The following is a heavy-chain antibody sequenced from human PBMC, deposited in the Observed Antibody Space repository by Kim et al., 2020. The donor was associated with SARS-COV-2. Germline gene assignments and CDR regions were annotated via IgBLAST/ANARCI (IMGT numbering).Heavy chain of an antibody. Sequence: SETPSLTCTVSGGSISSYYWSWIRQPPGKGLEWIGYIYYSGSTNYNPSLKSRVTISVDTSKNQFSLKLSSVTAADTAVYYCARVVDYGPPLAFDIWGQGTMVTVSS. CDR3: ARVVDYGPPLAFDI. V-gene: IGHV4-59*13. J-gene: IGHJ3*02. CDR2: IYYSGST. D-gene: IGHD4-17*01. CDR1: GGSISSYY.